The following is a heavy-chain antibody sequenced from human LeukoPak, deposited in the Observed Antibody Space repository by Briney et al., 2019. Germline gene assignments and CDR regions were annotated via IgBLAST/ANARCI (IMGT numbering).Heavy chain of an antibody. J-gene: IGHJ6*02. CDR3: ARAVTTISYGMDV. D-gene: IGHD4-17*01. CDR1: GGTFSSYA. V-gene: IGHV1-69*04. Sequence: ASVKVSCKASGGTFSSYAISWVRQAPGQGLEWMGRIIPILGIANYAQKFQGRVTITADKSTSTAYMELSSLRSEDTAVYYCARAVTTISYGMDVWGQGTTVTVSS. CDR2: IIPILGIA.